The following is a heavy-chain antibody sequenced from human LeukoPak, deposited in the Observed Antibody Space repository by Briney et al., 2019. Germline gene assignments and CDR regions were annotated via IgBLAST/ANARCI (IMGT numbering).Heavy chain of an antibody. CDR3: VRSAFHAGSGNYYDY. CDR1: GFTFRSYG. CDR2: ISGSGGRT. D-gene: IGHD3-22*01. V-gene: IGHV3-23*01. J-gene: IGHJ4*02. Sequence: GGSLRLSCAASGFTFRSYGMNWVRQAPGKGLEWVASISGSGGRTYYADYVKGRFTISRDNSKNTLYLQMNSLRVEDTAVYYCVRSAFHAGSGNYYDYWGQGTLVTVSS.